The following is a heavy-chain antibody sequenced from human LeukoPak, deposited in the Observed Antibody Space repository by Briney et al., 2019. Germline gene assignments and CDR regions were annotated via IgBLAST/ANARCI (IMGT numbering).Heavy chain of an antibody. J-gene: IGHJ6*02. Sequence: DSVQGRFSISRDNAKKTLYLQMNSLRAEDTAVYYCARDPIPVIENYHHYAMDIWGQGTTVTVSS. V-gene: IGHV3-48*01. CDR3: ARDPIPVIENYHHYAMDI. D-gene: IGHD2-21*01.